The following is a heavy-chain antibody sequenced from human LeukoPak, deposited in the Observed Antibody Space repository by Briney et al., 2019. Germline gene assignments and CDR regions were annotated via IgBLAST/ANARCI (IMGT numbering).Heavy chain of an antibody. CDR2: ISGSGGST. V-gene: IGHV3-23*01. CDR1: GFTFSSYS. Sequence: GGSLRLSCAASGFTFSSYSMNWVRQAPGKGLEWVSAISGSGGSTYYADSAKGRFTISRDNSKNALYLQMNSLRAEDTAVYYCAKDESSGETPYGYWGQGTLVTVSS. CDR3: AKDESSGETPYGY. D-gene: IGHD3-22*01. J-gene: IGHJ4*02.